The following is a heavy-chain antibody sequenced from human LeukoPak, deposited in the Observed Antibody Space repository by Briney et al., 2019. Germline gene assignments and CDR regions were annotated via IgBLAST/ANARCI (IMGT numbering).Heavy chain of an antibody. CDR3: AKNTEGGHDFAQTPYYFDC. D-gene: IGHD3-3*01. CDR2: LSGSGGST. Sequence: GGSLRLSCAASGFTFSSYAMSWVRQAPGKGVEWVSILSGSGGSTYYADSVKGRFTISRDNSKNTLYLQMNSLRAEDTALYFCAKNTEGGHDFAQTPYYFDCWGQGTLVTVSS. V-gene: IGHV3-23*01. CDR1: GFTFSSYA. J-gene: IGHJ4*02.